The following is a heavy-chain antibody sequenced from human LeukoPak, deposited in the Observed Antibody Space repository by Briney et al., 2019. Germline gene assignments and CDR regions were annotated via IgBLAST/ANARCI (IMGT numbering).Heavy chain of an antibody. CDR1: GFTVSSNY. V-gene: IGHV3-53*01. Sequence: PGGPLRLSCAASGFTVSSNYVSWVRQAPGKGLEWVSVIYSGGSTYYADSVKGRFTISRDNSKNTLYLQMNSLRAEDTAVYYCARAGYYYDSSGYVPFDYWGQGTLVTVSS. CDR3: ARAGYYYDSSGYVPFDY. CDR2: IYSGGST. J-gene: IGHJ4*02. D-gene: IGHD3-22*01.